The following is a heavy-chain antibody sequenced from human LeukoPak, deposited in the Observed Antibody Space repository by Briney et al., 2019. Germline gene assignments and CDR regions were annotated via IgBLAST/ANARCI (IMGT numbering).Heavy chain of an antibody. J-gene: IGHJ4*02. V-gene: IGHV4-39*07. Sequence: SETLSLTCTVSGGSISSSSYYWGWIRQPPGKGLEWIGSIYYSGSTYDNPSLKSRVTISVDTSKNQFSLKLSSVTTADTAVYFCARYDSPAFDYWGRGTQVTVSS. CDR2: IYYSGST. D-gene: IGHD3-16*01. CDR3: ARYDSPAFDY. CDR1: GGSISSSSYY.